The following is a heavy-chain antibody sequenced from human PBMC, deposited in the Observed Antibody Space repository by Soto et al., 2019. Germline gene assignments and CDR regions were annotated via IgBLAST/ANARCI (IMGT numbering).Heavy chain of an antibody. D-gene: IGHD3-22*01. CDR2: ISSSSSYT. CDR3: ARELNYYDSSGYPDY. J-gene: IGHJ4*02. Sequence: LRLSCAASGFTFSDYYMIWIRQAPGKGLEWVSYISSSSSYTNYADSVKGRFTISRDNAKNSLYLQMNSLRAEDTAVYYCARELNYYDSSGYPDYWGQGTLVTVSS. V-gene: IGHV3-11*06. CDR1: GFTFSDYY.